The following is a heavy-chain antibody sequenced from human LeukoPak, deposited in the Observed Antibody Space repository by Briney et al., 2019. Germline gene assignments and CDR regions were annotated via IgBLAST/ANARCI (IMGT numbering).Heavy chain of an antibody. Sequence: GGSLRLSCAASGFTFSSYAMRWVRQAPGKGLEWVSDISGSGGSTYYADSGKGRFTISRDNSKNTLYLQMNSLRAEDTAVYYCATTRTRNWNYEIRDWFDPWGQGTLVTVSS. CDR2: ISGSGGST. CDR3: ATTRTRNWNYEIRDWFDP. V-gene: IGHV3-23*01. D-gene: IGHD1-7*01. CDR1: GFTFSSYA. J-gene: IGHJ5*02.